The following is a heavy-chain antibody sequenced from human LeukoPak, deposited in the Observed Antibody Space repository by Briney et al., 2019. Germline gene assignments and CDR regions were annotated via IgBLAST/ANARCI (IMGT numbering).Heavy chain of an antibody. J-gene: IGHJ5*02. V-gene: IGHV4-30-2*01. CDR3: ARNYYDFWSGYYGPWFDP. CDR2: IYHSGST. D-gene: IGHD3-3*01. Sequence: PSETLSLTCAVSGGSISSGGYSWSWIRQPPGKGLEWIGYIYHSGSTYYNPSLKSRVTISVDTSKNQFSLNLSSVTAADTAVYYCARNYYDFWSGYYGPWFDPWGQGTLVTVSS. CDR1: GGSISSGGYS.